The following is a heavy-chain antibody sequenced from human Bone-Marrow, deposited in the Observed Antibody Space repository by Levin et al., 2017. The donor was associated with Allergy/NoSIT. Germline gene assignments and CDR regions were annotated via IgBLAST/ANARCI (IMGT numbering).Heavy chain of an antibody. J-gene: IGHJ4*02. V-gene: IGHV4-39*07. Sequence: SETLSLTCTVSGGSISSSSYYWGWIRQPPGKGLEWIGSIYYSGSTYYNPSLKSRVTISVDTSKNQFSLKLSSVTAADTAVYYCVGGGSRSDYWGQGTLVTVSS. CDR2: IYYSGST. CDR1: GGSISSSSYY. D-gene: IGHD2-15*01. CDR3: VGGGSRSDY.